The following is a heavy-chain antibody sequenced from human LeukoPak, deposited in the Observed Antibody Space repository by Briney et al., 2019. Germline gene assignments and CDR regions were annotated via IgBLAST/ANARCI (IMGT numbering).Heavy chain of an antibody. J-gene: IGHJ3*02. Sequence: SETLSLTCTVSGDSISSYYWSWIRQPPGEGREWIAYISYSGSSNYNPSLKSRVTISVDRSENQFSLRLSSVTAADTAVYYCARNWGSYAFDIWGQGAMVSVSS. CDR3: ARNWGSYAFDI. CDR1: GDSISSYY. V-gene: IGHV4-59*08. CDR2: ISYSGSS. D-gene: IGHD7-27*01.